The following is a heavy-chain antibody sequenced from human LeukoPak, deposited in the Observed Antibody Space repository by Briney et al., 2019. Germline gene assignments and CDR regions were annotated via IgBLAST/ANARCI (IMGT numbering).Heavy chain of an antibody. V-gene: IGHV3-74*01. CDR1: GFTSSSYW. J-gene: IGHJ4*02. CDR3: ARLYSTGCYGGPDY. D-gene: IGHD6-19*01. CDR2: INSDGSST. Sequence: GGSLRLSCAASGFTSSSYWMHWVRQTPGKGLVWASRINSDGSSTSYADSVKGRFTISRDNAKNTLYLQMNSLRAEDTAVYYCARLYSTGCYGGPDYWGQGTLVAVSS.